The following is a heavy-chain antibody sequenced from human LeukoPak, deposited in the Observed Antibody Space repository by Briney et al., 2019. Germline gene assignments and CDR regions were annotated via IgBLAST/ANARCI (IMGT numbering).Heavy chain of an antibody. D-gene: IGHD3-3*01. J-gene: IGHJ3*02. V-gene: IGHV1-24*01. Sequence: ASVKVSCKVSGYTLTELSMHWVRQAPGKGLEWMGGFDPEDGETIYAQKFQGRVTMTEDTSTDTAYMELSSLRSEDTAVYYCATRYDFWSGYSNDAFDIWGQGTMVTVSS. CDR3: ATRYDFWSGYSNDAFDI. CDR1: GYTLTELS. CDR2: FDPEDGET.